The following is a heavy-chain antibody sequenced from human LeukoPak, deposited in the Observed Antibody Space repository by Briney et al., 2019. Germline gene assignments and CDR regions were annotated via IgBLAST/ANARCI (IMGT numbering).Heavy chain of an antibody. CDR3: AKGPRSGSPYYFDY. J-gene: IGHJ4*02. Sequence: PGGSLRLSCAASGFTFSSYAMNWVRQAPGKGLEWVSISGSGGDTYYADSAKGRSTISRDNSKNTLYLQMNSLRAEDTAVYYCAKGPRSGSPYYFDYWGQGTLVTVSS. CDR2: SGSGGDT. CDR1: GFTFSSYA. D-gene: IGHD3-10*01. V-gene: IGHV3-23*01.